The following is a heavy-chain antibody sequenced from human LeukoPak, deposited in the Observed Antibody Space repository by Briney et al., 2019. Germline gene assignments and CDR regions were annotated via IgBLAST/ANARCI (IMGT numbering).Heavy chain of an antibody. CDR3: ARRAGAYSHPYDY. V-gene: IGHV3-23*01. J-gene: IGHJ4*02. CDR2: ISGSGGST. Sequence: PGGSLRLSCAASGFAFSSYAMSWVRQAPGKGLEWVSAISGSGGSTYYADSVKGRFTISRDNSKNTLYLQMNSLRAEDTAVYYCARRAGAYSHPYDYWGQGTLVTVSS. CDR1: GFAFSSYA. D-gene: IGHD4/OR15-4a*01.